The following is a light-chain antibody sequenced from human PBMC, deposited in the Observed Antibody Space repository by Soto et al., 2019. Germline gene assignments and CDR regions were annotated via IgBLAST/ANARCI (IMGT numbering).Light chain of an antibody. CDR1: SSNIGAGYD. CDR2: GNS. CDR3: QSYDSSLSVLYV. V-gene: IGLV1-40*01. J-gene: IGLJ1*01. Sequence: QSVLTQPPSVSWAPGQRVTISCTGSSSNIGAGYDVHWYQHLPGTAPKLLIYGNSNRPSGVPDRFSGSKSGTSASLAITGLQAEDEADYYCQSYDSSLSVLYVFGTGTKVTVL.